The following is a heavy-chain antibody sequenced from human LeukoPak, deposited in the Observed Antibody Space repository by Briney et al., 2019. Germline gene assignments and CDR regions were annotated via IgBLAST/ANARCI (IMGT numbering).Heavy chain of an antibody. CDR3: ARAVYYYDSTGFYSSGSDY. Sequence: ASVTVSCKASGYPFTTYAMHWVRQAPGQSLEWMGWINAGNGDTGYSQKFQGRVTVTRDTSASTVSMEVSSLRSEDTAVYYCARAVYYYDSTGFYSSGSDYWGQGTLVTVSS. J-gene: IGHJ4*02. V-gene: IGHV1-3*01. CDR2: INAGNGDT. D-gene: IGHD3-22*01. CDR1: GYPFTTYA.